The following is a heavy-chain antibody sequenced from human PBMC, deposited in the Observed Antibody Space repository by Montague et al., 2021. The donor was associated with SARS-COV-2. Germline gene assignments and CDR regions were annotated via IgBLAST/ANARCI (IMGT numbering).Heavy chain of an antibody. J-gene: IGHJ4*02. CDR1: GGSFSGYY. Sequence: SETLSLTCAVYGGSFSGYYWSWTRQPPGKGLEWIGEINHSGSTNYNPSLKSRVTISVDTSKNQFSLKLSSVTAADTAVYYCAREVGRGYSGYEGEYWGQGTLVTVSS. V-gene: IGHV4-34*01. D-gene: IGHD5-12*01. CDR2: INHSGST. CDR3: AREVGRGYSGYEGEY.